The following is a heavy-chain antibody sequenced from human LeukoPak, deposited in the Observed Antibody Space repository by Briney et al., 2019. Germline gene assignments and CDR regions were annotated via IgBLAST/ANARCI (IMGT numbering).Heavy chain of an antibody. CDR1: GFTFSSYA. CDR2: ISGSGGST. Sequence: GGSLRLSCAASGFTFSSYAMSWVRQAPGKGLEWVSAISGSGGSTYYADSVKGRFTISRDNSKNTLYLQMNSLRAEDTALYYCARDCSSTSCYAVGDAFDIWGQGTMVTVSS. V-gene: IGHV3-23*01. CDR3: ARDCSSTSCYAVGDAFDI. D-gene: IGHD2-2*01. J-gene: IGHJ3*02.